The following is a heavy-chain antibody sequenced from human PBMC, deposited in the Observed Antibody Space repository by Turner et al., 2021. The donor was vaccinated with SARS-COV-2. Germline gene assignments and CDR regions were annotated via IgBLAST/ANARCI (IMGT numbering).Heavy chain of an antibody. Sequence: QVQLVESGGGVVQPGRSLRLSCAASGLSFRSYGMHWVRQAPGKGLEWVAVIWYDGSNKYYADSVKGRFTISRDNSKNTLYLQMNSLRAEDTAVYYCARDKGEGSSGWLIPSGSYYFDYWGQGTLVTVSS. CDR2: IWYDGSNK. CDR1: GLSFRSYG. V-gene: IGHV3-33*01. J-gene: IGHJ4*02. CDR3: ARDKGEGSSGWLIPSGSYYFDY. D-gene: IGHD6-19*01.